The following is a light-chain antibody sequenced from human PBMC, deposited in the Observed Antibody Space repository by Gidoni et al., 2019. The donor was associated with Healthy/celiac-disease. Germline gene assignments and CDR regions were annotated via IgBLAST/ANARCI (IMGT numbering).Light chain of an antibody. J-gene: IGKJ2*01. CDR2: GAS. V-gene: IGKV3-20*01. CDR3: QQYGSSPPYT. Sequence: EIVLTPSPATLSLSPGERATLSCRASQSVSSSYLAWYQQKPGQAPRLLIYGASSRATGIPDRCSGSGSGTDVTLTISRLEHEDVAVYYCQQYGSSPPYTFGQGTKLEIK. CDR1: QSVSSSY.